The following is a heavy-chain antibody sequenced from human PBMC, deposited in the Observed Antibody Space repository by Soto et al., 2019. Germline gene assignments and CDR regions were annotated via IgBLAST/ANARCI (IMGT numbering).Heavy chain of an antibody. D-gene: IGHD4-4*01. Sequence: QVQLQGSGPGLVKTSGTLYLTCAVSGGSISSSNWWSWVRQPPGKGLEWIVEIYQSGSTNSNLSLKSRFAMSVDKSKIQFSLKLSSVTAAETAVYYCTSLMTTITTFAYCGQGTKVTVYS. V-gene: IGHV4-4*02. J-gene: IGHJ4*02. CDR1: GGSISSSNW. CDR3: TSLMTTITTFAY. CDR2: IYQSGST.